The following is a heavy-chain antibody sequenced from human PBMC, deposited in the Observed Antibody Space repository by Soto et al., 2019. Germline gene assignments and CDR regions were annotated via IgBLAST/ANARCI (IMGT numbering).Heavy chain of an antibody. V-gene: IGHV3-23*01. D-gene: IGHD3-16*01. CDR1: EFTFSNYA. Sequence: PGGFLRLSCAVSEFTFSNYAMSRVSQAPGKGLEWVSPVSATAGTTYYTDSVKGRFTISRDNSRNTVYLQMNSLRADDTSVYYCAKDRLAGGFDYWGQGTLVNVSS. CDR3: AKDRLAGGFDY. J-gene: IGHJ4*02. CDR2: VSATAGTT.